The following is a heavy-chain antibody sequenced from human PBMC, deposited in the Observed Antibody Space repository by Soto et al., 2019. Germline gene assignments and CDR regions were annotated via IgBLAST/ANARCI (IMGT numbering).Heavy chain of an antibody. J-gene: IGHJ3*02. CDR3: ARVFAFDI. V-gene: IGHV3-48*03. Sequence: PGGSLRLSCAASGFTFSSYEMNWVRQAPGKGLEWVSYISSGGSTIYYADSVKGRFTISRDNAKNSLYLQMNSLRAEDTAVYYCARVFAFDIWGQGTMVTVSS. CDR1: GFTFSSYE. CDR2: ISSGGSTI.